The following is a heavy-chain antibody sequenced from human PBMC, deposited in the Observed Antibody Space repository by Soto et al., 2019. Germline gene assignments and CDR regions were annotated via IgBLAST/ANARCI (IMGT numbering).Heavy chain of an antibody. D-gene: IGHD3-22*01. J-gene: IGHJ4*02. CDR3: ARHTKSGYLIVSGASDY. Sequence: GEALKISCQASGYSFTNYWISLGRQMPGKGLEWVGRIDPDDSYNNYSPPFQGHVTISVDKSISTAFLKWNSLKASDTGIYYCARHTKSGYLIVSGASDYWGQGTLVTVSS. CDR1: GYSFTNYW. V-gene: IGHV5-10-1*01. CDR2: IDPDDSYN.